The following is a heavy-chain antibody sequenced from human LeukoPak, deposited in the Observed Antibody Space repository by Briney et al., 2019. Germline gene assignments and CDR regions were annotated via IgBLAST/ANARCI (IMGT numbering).Heavy chain of an antibody. J-gene: IGHJ3*02. CDR3: ASPGGATDGAFAI. CDR2: IYYSGHT. Sequence: PSETLSLTCTVSGGSISGYYWSWIRQPPGKGLEWIGYIYYSGHTYYNPSLKSRVTISVDMSKKQFSLKLSSVTAADTAVYYCASPGGATDGAFAIWGQGTMVTVSS. V-gene: IGHV4-59*08. D-gene: IGHD1-26*01. CDR1: GGSISGYY.